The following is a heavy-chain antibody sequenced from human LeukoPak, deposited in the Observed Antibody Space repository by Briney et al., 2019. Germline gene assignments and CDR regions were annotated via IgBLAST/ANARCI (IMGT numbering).Heavy chain of an antibody. D-gene: IGHD6-13*01. CDR3: ARDSRSIAAAGTPVIH. CDR1: GFTFSSYA. Sequence: GGSLRLSCAASGFTFSSYAMSWVRQAPGKGLEWVAVMSYDGINKYYADSVKGRFTISRDNAKNSLYLQMNSLRAEDTAVYYCARDSRSIAAAGTPVIHWGQGTLVTVSS. CDR2: MSYDGINK. V-gene: IGHV3-30-3*01. J-gene: IGHJ1*01.